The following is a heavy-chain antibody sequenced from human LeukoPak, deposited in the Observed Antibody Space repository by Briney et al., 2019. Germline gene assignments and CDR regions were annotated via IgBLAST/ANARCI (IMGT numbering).Heavy chain of an antibody. D-gene: IGHD1-26*01. CDR2: IFYSGST. CDR3: ARERLGGSYYRPVDY. V-gene: IGHV4-39*07. Sequence: SETLSLTCTVSSGSISTSNYYWGWVRQPPGKALEWIGNIFYSGSTYYSPSLKSRVTISLDTSRNQFSLKLSSVSAEDTALYYCARERLGGSYYRPVDYWGQGTLVTVSS. CDR1: SGSISTSNYY. J-gene: IGHJ4*02.